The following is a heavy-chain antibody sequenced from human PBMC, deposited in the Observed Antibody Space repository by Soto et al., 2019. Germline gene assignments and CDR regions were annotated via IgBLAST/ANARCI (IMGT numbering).Heavy chain of an antibody. J-gene: IGHJ6*02. D-gene: IGHD3-3*01. CDR1: GFTFSSYD. CDR3: ATMNYEFIAHYAMGV. Sequence: ELQLVEFGGGLVQPGGSLKLSCAASGFTFSSYDMDWVRQPPGKGLEWVSRISGSSSTMYYADSVKGRFSISRDNTKNALYLQMNSLRDEDTAVYYCATMNYEFIAHYAMGVWGQGTTVTVSS. V-gene: IGHV3-48*02. CDR2: ISGSSSTM.